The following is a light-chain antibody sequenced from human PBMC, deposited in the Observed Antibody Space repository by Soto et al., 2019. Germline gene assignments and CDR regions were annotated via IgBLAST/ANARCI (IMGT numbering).Light chain of an antibody. CDR2: DNN. CDR3: GTWDNSLSAWV. J-gene: IGLJ3*02. V-gene: IGLV1-51*01. Sequence: QSVLTQPPSVSAAQGQRVTISCSGSTSNIGSNSVSWYQQLPGTAPKLLIYDNNQRPSGIPDGFSGSKSGTSATLGITGLQPGDEADYYCGTWDNSLSAWVFGGGTQLTVL. CDR1: TSNIGSNS.